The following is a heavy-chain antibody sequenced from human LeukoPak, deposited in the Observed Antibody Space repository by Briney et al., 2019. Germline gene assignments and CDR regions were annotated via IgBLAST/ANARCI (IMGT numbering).Heavy chain of an antibody. D-gene: IGHD6-6*01. CDR3: AREGGTAARPDDAFDI. V-gene: IGHV1-69*13. CDR1: GGTFSSYA. CDR2: IISILGTA. J-gene: IGHJ3*02. Sequence: ASVKVSCKASGGTFSSYAISWVRQAPGQGLEWRGGIISILGTATYAQKFQGRVTITADEFTSTAYMELSSLRSEDTAVYYCAREGGTAARPDDAFDIWGQGTMVTVSS.